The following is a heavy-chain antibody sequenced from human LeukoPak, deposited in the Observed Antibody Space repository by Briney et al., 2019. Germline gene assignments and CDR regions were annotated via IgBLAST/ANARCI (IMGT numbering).Heavy chain of an antibody. Sequence: PGGSLRLSCAASGFTFSHYEMNWVRQAPGKGLEWVSSISSVGNTIYYAASVRGRFTISRDNAKNSLYLQMKSLRAEDTAIYYCARSSVVPRADFDIWGQGTMVTVSS. D-gene: IGHD4-23*01. J-gene: IGHJ3*02. CDR2: ISSVGNTI. CDR1: GFTFSHYE. V-gene: IGHV3-48*03. CDR3: ARSSVVPRADFDI.